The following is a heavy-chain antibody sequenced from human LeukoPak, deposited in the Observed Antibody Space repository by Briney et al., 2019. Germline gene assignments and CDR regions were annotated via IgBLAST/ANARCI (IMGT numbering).Heavy chain of an antibody. V-gene: IGHV3-23*01. CDR3: AKALGIAVAGTDLDY. D-gene: IGHD6-19*01. J-gene: IGHJ4*02. Sequence: PGGSLRPSCAASGFTFSTYAMSWVRQAPGKGLEWVPVITGGADTTSYADSVKGRFTISRDNAKNPLYLQMNSLRAEDTALYYCAKALGIAVAGTDLDYWGQGTLVTVSS. CDR2: ITGGADTT. CDR1: GFTFSTYA.